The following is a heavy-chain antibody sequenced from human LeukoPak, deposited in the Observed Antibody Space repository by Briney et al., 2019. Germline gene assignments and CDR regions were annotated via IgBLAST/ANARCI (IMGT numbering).Heavy chain of an antibody. CDR1: GFTFSSYA. D-gene: IGHD6-13*01. Sequence: PGGSLRLSCAASGFTFSSYAMNWVRQAPGKGLEWISTISGSDNSTYYADSVKGRFTITRDNSKNTLYLQMNSLRAEDTAVYYCARDSSIAAAGWFDPWGQGTLVTVSS. CDR2: ISGSDNST. V-gene: IGHV3-23*01. CDR3: ARDSSIAAAGWFDP. J-gene: IGHJ5*02.